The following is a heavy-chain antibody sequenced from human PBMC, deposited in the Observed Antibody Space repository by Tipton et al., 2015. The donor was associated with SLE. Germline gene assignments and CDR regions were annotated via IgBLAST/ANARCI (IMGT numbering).Heavy chain of an antibody. Sequence: TLSLTCTVSGGSISSGGYYWSWIRQHPGKGLEWIGYIYYSGSTYYNPSLKSRVTISVDTSKNQFSLKLSSVTAADTAVYYCARGSYGTDAFDIWGQGTMVTVSS. CDR2: IYYSGST. D-gene: IGHD3-10*01. CDR1: GGSISSGGYY. CDR3: ARGSYGTDAFDI. J-gene: IGHJ3*02. V-gene: IGHV4-31*03.